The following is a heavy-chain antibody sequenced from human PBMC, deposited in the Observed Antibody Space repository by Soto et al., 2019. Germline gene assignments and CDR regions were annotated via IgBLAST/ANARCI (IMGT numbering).Heavy chain of an antibody. CDR2: IYYSGST. V-gene: IGHV4-39*01. J-gene: IGHJ6*02. D-gene: IGHD3-10*01. Sequence: SETLSLTCTVSGGSISSSSYYWGWIRQPPGKGLEWIGSIYYSGSTYYNPSLKSRVTISVDTSKNQFSLKLSSVTAADTAVYYCARHAGEVRGQYYYYYGMDVWGQGTTVTVSS. CDR3: ARHAGEVRGQYYYYYGMDV. CDR1: GGSISSSSYY.